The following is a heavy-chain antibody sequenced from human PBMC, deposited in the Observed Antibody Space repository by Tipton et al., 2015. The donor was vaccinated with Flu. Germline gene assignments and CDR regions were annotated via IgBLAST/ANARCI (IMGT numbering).Heavy chain of an antibody. CDR1: GFTFSTYW. CDR2: IKQVGSEK. CDR3: VRAIAAAGSR. J-gene: IGHJ4*02. V-gene: IGHV3-7*01. Sequence: SLRLSCAASGFTFSTYWMSWVRQAPGKGLEWVANIKQVGSEKYYVDSVKGRFTISRDNAKNSLYLQMNSLRVEDTAVYYCVRAIAAAGSRWGQGTLVTVSS. D-gene: IGHD6-13*01.